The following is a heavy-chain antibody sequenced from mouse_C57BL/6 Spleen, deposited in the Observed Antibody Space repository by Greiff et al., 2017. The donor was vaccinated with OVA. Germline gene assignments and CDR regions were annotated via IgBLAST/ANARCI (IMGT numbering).Heavy chain of an antibody. Sequence: EVNVVESGGGLVKPGGSLKLSCAASGFTFSSYAMSWVRQTPEKRLEWVATISDGGSYTYYPDNVKGRFTISRDNAKNNLYLQMSHLKSEDTAMYYCARDGYYPYAMDYWGQGTSVTVSS. D-gene: IGHD2-3*01. CDR3: ARDGYYPYAMDY. V-gene: IGHV5-4*01. CDR1: GFTFSSYA. J-gene: IGHJ4*01. CDR2: ISDGGSYT.